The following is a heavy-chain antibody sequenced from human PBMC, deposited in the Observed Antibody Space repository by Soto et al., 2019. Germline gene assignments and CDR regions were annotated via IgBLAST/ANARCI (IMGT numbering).Heavy chain of an antibody. V-gene: IGHV3-74*01. Sequence: PGGSLRLSXAASGFTFSSYWMHWVRQAPGKGLVWVSRINSDGSSTSYADSVKGRFTISRDNAKNTLYLQMNSLRAEDTAVYYCPRVGVGGLEWLLNGFDYWGQGTLVTVSS. D-gene: IGHD3-3*01. CDR3: PRVGVGGLEWLLNGFDY. CDR2: INSDGSST. J-gene: IGHJ4*02. CDR1: GFTFSSYW.